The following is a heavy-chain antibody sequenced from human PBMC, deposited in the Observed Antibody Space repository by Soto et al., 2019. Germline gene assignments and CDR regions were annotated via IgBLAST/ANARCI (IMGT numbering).Heavy chain of an antibody. CDR1: GFTFNSYA. D-gene: IGHD6-19*01. CDR3: VKEGYMRSDWYGQFDY. J-gene: IGHJ4*02. Sequence: GGSLRLSCSASGFTFNSYAMHWVRQAPGKGLEFVSAISSYGADTYYADSVKGRFAISRDNSKNTLYLQMSRLRGEDTALYYCVKEGYMRSDWYGQFDYWGQGALVTVSS. V-gene: IGHV3-64D*06. CDR2: ISSYGADT.